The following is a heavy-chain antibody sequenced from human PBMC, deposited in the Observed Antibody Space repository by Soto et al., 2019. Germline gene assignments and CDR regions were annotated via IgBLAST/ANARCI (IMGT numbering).Heavy chain of an antibody. CDR3: ARSMTTVSFDYYYYYGVDV. D-gene: IGHD4-4*01. Sequence: SETLSLTCAVPGGSVRSNNWWSWVRQSPGKGLEWIGEIYHSGSTNYNPSLKSRATISLDKAKNQFSLRLSSVTAADTAVYYWARSMTTVSFDYYYYYGVDVWGQGTTVTVSS. J-gene: IGHJ6*02. V-gene: IGHV4-4*02. CDR1: GGSVRSNNW. CDR2: IYHSGST.